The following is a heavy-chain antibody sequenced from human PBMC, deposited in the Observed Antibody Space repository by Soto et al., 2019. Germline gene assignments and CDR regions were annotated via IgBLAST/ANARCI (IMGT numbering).Heavy chain of an antibody. CDR1: GYTFSNYA. J-gene: IGHJ3*02. Sequence: SVKVSCKASGYTFSNYAISWVRQAPGQGLEWMGGIIPIFGTANYAQKFQGRVTITADESTSTAYMELNSLRSEDTAVYYCARDIRYYDSSGYYHDAFDIWGQGTMVTVSS. CDR2: IIPIFGTA. CDR3: ARDIRYYDSSGYYHDAFDI. V-gene: IGHV1-69*13. D-gene: IGHD3-22*01.